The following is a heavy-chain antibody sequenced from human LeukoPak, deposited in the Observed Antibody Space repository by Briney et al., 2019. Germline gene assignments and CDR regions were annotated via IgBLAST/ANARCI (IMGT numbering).Heavy chain of an antibody. CDR1: GGSISSGGYY. J-gene: IGHJ4*02. Sequence: SQTLSLTCTVSGGSISSGGYYWSWIRQHPGKGLEWIGYIYYSGSTYYNPSLKSRVTISVDTSKNQFSLKLSSVTPEDTAVYYCARDGWPAFDYWGQGTLVTVSS. V-gene: IGHV4-31*03. CDR2: IYYSGST. D-gene: IGHD2-15*01. CDR3: ARDGWPAFDY.